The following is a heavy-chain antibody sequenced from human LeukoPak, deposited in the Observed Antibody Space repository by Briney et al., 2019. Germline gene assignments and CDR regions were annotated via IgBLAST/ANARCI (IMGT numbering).Heavy chain of an antibody. Sequence: SETLSLTCTVSGVSISSGGYYWSWIRQHPGKGLEWIGYIYYSGSTYYNPSLKSRVTISVDTSKNQFSLKLSSVTAADTAVYYCVRAADDFWSGYYDAFDIWGQGTMVTVSS. D-gene: IGHD3-3*01. CDR1: GVSISSGGYY. CDR3: VRAADDFWSGYYDAFDI. J-gene: IGHJ3*02. CDR2: IYYSGST. V-gene: IGHV4-31*03.